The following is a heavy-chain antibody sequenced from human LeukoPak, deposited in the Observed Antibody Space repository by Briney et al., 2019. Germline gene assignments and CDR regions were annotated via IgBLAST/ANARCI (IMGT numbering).Heavy chain of an antibody. V-gene: IGHV4-59*12. D-gene: IGHD6-19*01. J-gene: IGHJ4*02. CDR2: MYYSGSS. Sequence: SETLSLTCSVSGGSISSYYWSWIRQPPGKGLEWIGYMYYSGSSNYNPSLKSRVTISVDTSKNQFSLKLSSVTAADTAVYYCARKVAGSLPFRYWGQGTLVTVSS. CDR3: ARKVAGSLPFRY. CDR1: GGSISSYY.